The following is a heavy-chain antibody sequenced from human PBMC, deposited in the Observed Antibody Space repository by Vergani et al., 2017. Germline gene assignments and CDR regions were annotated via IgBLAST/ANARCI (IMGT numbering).Heavy chain of an antibody. CDR3: ATLGGHCTNGVCYYFDY. CDR2: ISWNSGSI. CDR1: GFTFDDYA. Sequence: EVQLVESGGGLVQPGRSLRLSCAASGFTFDDYAMHWVRQAPGKGLEWVSGISWNSGSIGYADSVKGRFTISRDNAKNSLYLQMNSLRAEDTALYYCATLGGHCTNGVCYYFDYWGQGTLVTVSS. V-gene: IGHV3-9*01. D-gene: IGHD2-8*01. J-gene: IGHJ4*02.